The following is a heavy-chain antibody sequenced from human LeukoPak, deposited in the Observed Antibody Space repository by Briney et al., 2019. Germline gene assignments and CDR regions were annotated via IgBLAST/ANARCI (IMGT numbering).Heavy chain of an antibody. CDR3: ARVKDPGGYYYYYYMDV. CDR2: INHSGRT. V-gene: IGHV4-34*01. Sequence: ASETLSLTCAVYGGSFSGYYWSWIRQPPGKGLEWIGEINHSGRTNYNTSLKSRVTISIDTSNNQFSLKLSSVTAADTAVYYCARVKDPGGYYYYYYMDVWGKGTTVTVSS. D-gene: IGHD3-10*01. J-gene: IGHJ6*03. CDR1: GGSFSGYY.